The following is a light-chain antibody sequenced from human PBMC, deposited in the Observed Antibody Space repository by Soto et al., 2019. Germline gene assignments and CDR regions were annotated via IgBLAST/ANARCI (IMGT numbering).Light chain of an antibody. CDR1: QSVDNN. J-gene: IGKJ1*01. CDR2: GAS. V-gene: IGKV3-15*01. CDR3: QQYGSSPWT. Sequence: ETVLTQSPATLSVSPGERATLSCRASQSVDNNLAWYQQKPGQAPRPLIYGASTRATGIPARFSGSGSGTDFTLTISSLQSEDFAVYFCQQYGSSPWTFGQGTKVDIK.